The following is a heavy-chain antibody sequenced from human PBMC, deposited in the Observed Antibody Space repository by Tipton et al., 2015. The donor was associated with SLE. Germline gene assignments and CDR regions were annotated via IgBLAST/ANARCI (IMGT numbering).Heavy chain of an antibody. V-gene: IGHV4-4*07. CDR3: ARGLGSGLYDEYFQH. Sequence: TLSLTCTVSGGSISSYYWSWIRQPAGKGLEWIGRIYTSGSTNYNPSLKSRVTMSVDTSKNQFSLKLSSVTAADTAVYYCARGLGSGLYDEYFQHWGQGTLVTVSA. CDR1: GGSISSYY. J-gene: IGHJ1*01. CDR2: IYTSGST. D-gene: IGHD6-19*01.